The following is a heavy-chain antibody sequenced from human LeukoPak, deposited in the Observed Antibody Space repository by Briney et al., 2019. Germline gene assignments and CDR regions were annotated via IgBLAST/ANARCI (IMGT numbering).Heavy chain of an antibody. CDR1: GGSFSGYY. Sequence: PSETLSLTCAVYGGSFSGYYWSWIRQPPGKGLEWIGEINHSGSTNYNPSLKSRVTISVDTSKNQFSLKLSSVTAADTAVYYCARRGYSSSWYLDYWGQGTLVTVSS. D-gene: IGHD6-13*01. V-gene: IGHV4-34*01. CDR2: INHSGST. CDR3: ARRGYSSSWYLDY. J-gene: IGHJ4*02.